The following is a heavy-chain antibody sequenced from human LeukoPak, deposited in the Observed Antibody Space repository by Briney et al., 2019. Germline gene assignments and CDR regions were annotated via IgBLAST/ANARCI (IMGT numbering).Heavy chain of an antibody. CDR2: IEYDGSST. CDR3: AREGVAGALDY. V-gene: IGHV3-74*01. J-gene: IGHJ4*02. Sequence: GGSLRLSCAASGFTFSSYWLHWVXQDPGXXLVWVSRIEYDGSSTGYADSVKGRFTISRDNAKNTLYLQMNSLRAEDTAVDYCAREGVAGALDYWGQGTLVTVSS. CDR1: GFTFSSYW. D-gene: IGHD6-19*01.